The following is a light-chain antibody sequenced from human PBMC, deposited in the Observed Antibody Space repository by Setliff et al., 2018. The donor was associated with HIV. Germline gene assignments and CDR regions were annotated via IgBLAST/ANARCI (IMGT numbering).Light chain of an antibody. J-gene: IGKJ1*01. Sequence: DIQMTQSPSSLSASVGDRVTITCRASQSISSYLNWYQQKPGKAPKLLIYAASSLQSGVPSRFSGSGSGTDFTLTISSLQPEDFATYYCQQSYNTPRTVGQGTKVDIK. CDR2: AAS. CDR1: QSISSY. V-gene: IGKV1-39*01. CDR3: QQSYNTPRT.